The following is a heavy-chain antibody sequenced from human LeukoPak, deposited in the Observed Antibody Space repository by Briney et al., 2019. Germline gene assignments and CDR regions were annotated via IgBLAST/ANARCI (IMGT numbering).Heavy chain of an antibody. D-gene: IGHD2-2*01. V-gene: IGHV3-30*02. CDR2: IRYDGSNK. Sequence: GGSLRLSCAASGFTFSSYGMYWVRQAPGKGLEWVAFIRYDGSNKYYADSVKGRFTISRDNSKNTLYLQMNSLRAEDTAVYYCAKVTSRTVYFDYWGQGTLVTVSS. CDR3: AKVTSRTVYFDY. J-gene: IGHJ4*02. CDR1: GFTFSSYG.